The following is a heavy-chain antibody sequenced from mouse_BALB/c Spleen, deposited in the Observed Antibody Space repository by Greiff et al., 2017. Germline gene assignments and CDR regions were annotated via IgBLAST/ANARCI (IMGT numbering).Heavy chain of an antibody. CDR3: ARGGDGNYDFDY. CDR2: INPSTGYT. J-gene: IGHJ2*01. CDR1: GYTFTSYW. D-gene: IGHD2-1*01. V-gene: IGHV1-7*01. Sequence: QVQLKESGAELAKPGASVKMSCKASGYTFTSYWMHWVKQRPGQGLEWIGYINPSTGYTEYNQKFKDKATLTADKSSSTAYMQLSSLTSEDSAVYYCARGGDGNYDFDYWGQGTTLTVSS.